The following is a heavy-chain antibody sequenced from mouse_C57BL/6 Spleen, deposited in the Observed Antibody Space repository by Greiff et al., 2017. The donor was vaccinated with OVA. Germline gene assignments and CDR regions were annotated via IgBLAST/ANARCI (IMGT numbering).Heavy chain of an antibody. Sequence: VKLVESGPGLVQPSQSLSITCTVSGFSLTSYGVHWVRQSPGKGLEWLGVIWSGGSTDYNAAFISRLSISKDNSKSQVFFKMNSLQADDTAIYYCARNSLYYSNYGDFFDYWGQGTTLTVSS. V-gene: IGHV2-2*01. CDR3: ARNSLYYSNYGDFFDY. J-gene: IGHJ2*01. CDR1: GFSLTSYG. D-gene: IGHD2-5*01. CDR2: IWSGGST.